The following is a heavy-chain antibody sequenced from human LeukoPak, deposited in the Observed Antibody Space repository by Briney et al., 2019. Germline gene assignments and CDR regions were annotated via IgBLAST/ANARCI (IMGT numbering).Heavy chain of an antibody. Sequence: SQTLSLTCTVSGGSISSGGSYWSWIRQPPGKGLEWIGYIYHSGSTYYNPSLKSRVTISVDRSKNQFSLKLSSVTAADTAVYYCARSAIGVAVGDFDYWGQGTLVTVSS. CDR1: GGSISSGGSY. V-gene: IGHV4-30-2*01. CDR2: IYHSGST. D-gene: IGHD2-8*01. CDR3: ARSAIGVAVGDFDY. J-gene: IGHJ4*02.